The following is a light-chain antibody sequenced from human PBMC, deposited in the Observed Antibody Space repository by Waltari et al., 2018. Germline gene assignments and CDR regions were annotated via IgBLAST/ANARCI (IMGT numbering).Light chain of an antibody. CDR3: QQYYNSRRA. J-gene: IGKJ1*01. V-gene: IGKV4-1*01. Sequence: DIVLTQSPDSLAVSLGERATINCKSSQSLFYSSNNKNYLAWFQQKVGQPPKVLMYWASTRESGVPDRCSGSGSGTDFTLTISSLQAEDVAVYYCQQYYNSRRAFGQGTKVEIK. CDR1: QSLFYSSNNKNY. CDR2: WAS.